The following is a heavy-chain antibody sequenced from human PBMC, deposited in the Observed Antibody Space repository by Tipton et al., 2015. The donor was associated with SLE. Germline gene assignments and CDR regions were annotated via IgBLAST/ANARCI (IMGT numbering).Heavy chain of an antibody. Sequence: TLSLTCAVYGGSFSGYYWGWIRQPPGKGLEWIGEINHSGSTNYNPSLKSRVTISVDTSKNQFSLKLSSVTAADTAVYYCARGLAVAGTGYWGQGTLVTVSS. CDR2: INHSGST. CDR1: GGSFSGYY. D-gene: IGHD6-19*01. J-gene: IGHJ4*02. CDR3: ARGLAVAGTGY. V-gene: IGHV4-34*01.